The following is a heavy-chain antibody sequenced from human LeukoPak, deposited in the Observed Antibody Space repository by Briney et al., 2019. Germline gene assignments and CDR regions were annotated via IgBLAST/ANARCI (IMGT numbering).Heavy chain of an antibody. V-gene: IGHV4-34*01. Sequence: PSETLSLTCAVYGGSFSGYYWSWIRQPPGKGLEWIGEINHSGSTNYNPSLKSRVTIAVDTSKNQFSLKLSSATAADTAVYYCARVPYRYWGQGTLVTVSS. CDR2: INHSGST. CDR1: GGSFSGYY. D-gene: IGHD3-16*01. CDR3: ARVPYRY. J-gene: IGHJ4*02.